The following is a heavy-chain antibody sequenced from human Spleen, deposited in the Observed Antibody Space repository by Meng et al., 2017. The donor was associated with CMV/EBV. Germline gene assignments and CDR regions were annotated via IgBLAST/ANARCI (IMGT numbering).Heavy chain of an antibody. J-gene: IGHJ6*02. V-gene: IGHV3-74*01. Sequence: GGSLRLSCAASGFTFSSYAMSWVRQAPGKGLEWVSRINRDGSSISYADSVQGRFTISRDNAKSTVYLQMDGLRAEDTAVYYCARGIPYYDFWSGYYGMDVWGQGTTVTVSS. CDR1: GFTFSSYA. D-gene: IGHD3-3*01. CDR2: INRDGSSI. CDR3: ARGIPYYDFWSGYYGMDV.